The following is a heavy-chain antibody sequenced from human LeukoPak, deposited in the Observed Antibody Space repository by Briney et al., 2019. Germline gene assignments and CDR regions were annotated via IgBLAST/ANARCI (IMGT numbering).Heavy chain of an antibody. Sequence: ASVKVSCKASGYTFTGYYIHWVRQAPRQGLEWMGWINPNSGGTNYAQKFQGRVTMTRDTSISTAYMELSRLRSDDTAVYYCAKVMGSGQWLVEREDFDIWGQGTMVTVSS. V-gene: IGHV1-2*02. J-gene: IGHJ3*02. CDR1: GYTFTGYY. CDR3: AKVMGSGQWLVEREDFDI. CDR2: INPNSGGT. D-gene: IGHD6-19*01.